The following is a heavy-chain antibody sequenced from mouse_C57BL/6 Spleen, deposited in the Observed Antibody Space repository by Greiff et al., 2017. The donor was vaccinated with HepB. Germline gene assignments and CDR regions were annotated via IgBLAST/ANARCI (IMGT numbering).Heavy chain of an antibody. D-gene: IGHD1-1*01. Sequence: VQLQQPGAELVKPGASVKMSCKASGYTFTSYWITWVKQRPGQGLEWIGDIYPGSGSTNYNEKFKSKATLTVDTSSSTAYMQLSSLTSEDSAVYYCARYYYGSSPAMDYWGQGTSVTVSS. V-gene: IGHV1-55*01. J-gene: IGHJ4*01. CDR2: IYPGSGST. CDR3: ARYYYGSSPAMDY. CDR1: GYTFTSYW.